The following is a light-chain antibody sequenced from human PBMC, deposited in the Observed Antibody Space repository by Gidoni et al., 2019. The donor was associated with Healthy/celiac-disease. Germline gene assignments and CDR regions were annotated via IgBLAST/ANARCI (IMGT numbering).Light chain of an antibody. CDR1: SCSVSSSDY. V-gene: IGLV8-61*01. J-gene: IGLJ3*02. Sequence: QTVVTQEPSFSVSPGGTVTLTCGLSSCSVSSSDYPSWYQQTPGQAPRTLIYSTSARSSGVPDRFSGSILGNKAALIITGAQADDESDYYCMLYMGSGMSMFGGGTKLTVL. CDR3: MLYMGSGMSM. CDR2: STS.